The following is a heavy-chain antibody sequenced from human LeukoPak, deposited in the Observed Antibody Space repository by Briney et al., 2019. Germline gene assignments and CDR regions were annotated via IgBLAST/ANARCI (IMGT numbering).Heavy chain of an antibody. CDR1: GFTFDNYA. CDR3: AKVLGSSSWYSLGS. D-gene: IGHD6-13*01. V-gene: IGHV3-43*02. Sequence: QPGGSLRLSCAASGFTFDNYAMHWVRQAPGKGLEWVSLISGGGSSTSYADSVKGRFTISRDNNKGSLYLQMNSLTTEDTALYYCAKVLGSSSWYSLGSWGQGTLVTVSS. J-gene: IGHJ5*02. CDR2: ISGGGSST.